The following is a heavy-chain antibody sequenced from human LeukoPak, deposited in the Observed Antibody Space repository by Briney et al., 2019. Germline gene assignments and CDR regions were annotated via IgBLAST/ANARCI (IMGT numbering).Heavy chain of an antibody. CDR1: GFTFSTYW. Sequence: GGSLRLSCAASGFTFSTYWMSWVRQAPGKGLEWVANIKQDGSEKYYVDSVKGRFSISRGNAQNSLYLQMNSLRAEDTAVYYCARVRSWEDYWGQGTLVTVSS. CDR2: IKQDGSEK. V-gene: IGHV3-7*01. J-gene: IGHJ4*02. D-gene: IGHD1-26*01. CDR3: ARVRSWEDY.